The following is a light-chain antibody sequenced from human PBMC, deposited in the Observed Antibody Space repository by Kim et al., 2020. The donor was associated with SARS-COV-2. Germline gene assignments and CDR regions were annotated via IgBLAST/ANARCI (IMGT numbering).Light chain of an antibody. Sequence: SASVGDRVTITCRASQSISSWLAWYQQKPGKAPKLLIYDASSLESGVPSRFSGSGSGTEFTLTISRLQPDDFATYYCQQYNSYRTFGQGTKVDIK. CDR1: QSISSW. J-gene: IGKJ1*01. CDR2: DAS. V-gene: IGKV1-5*01. CDR3: QQYNSYRT.